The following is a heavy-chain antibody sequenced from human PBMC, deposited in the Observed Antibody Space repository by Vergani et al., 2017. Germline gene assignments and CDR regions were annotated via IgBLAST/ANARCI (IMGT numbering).Heavy chain of an antibody. V-gene: IGHV1-69*13. CDR3: ARQPGIAVAAYSDY. CDR1: GGTFSSYD. CDR2: ITPIFGTA. Sequence: QVQLVQSGAEVKKPGSSVKVSCKASGGTFSSYDISWVRQAPGQGLEWMGGITPIFGTANYAQKFQGRVTITAEESTSTAYMELSIMRSEDTAVYYCARQPGIAVAAYSDYWGQGTLVTVSS. D-gene: IGHD6-19*01. J-gene: IGHJ4*02.